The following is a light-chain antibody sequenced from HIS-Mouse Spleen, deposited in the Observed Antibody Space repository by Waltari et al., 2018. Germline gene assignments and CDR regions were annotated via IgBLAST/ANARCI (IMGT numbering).Light chain of an antibody. J-gene: IGLJ1*01. V-gene: IGLV2-11*01. CDR1: SSDVGGYNY. CDR3: CSYAGSYTYV. CDR2: DVS. Sequence: QSALTQPRSVSGSPGQSVTISCTGTSSDVGGYNYVSWYQQHPGKAPKLMLYDVSKRPSGVPVRFPGSKTGNTASLTISGLQAEDEADYYCCSYAGSYTYVCGTGTKVTVL.